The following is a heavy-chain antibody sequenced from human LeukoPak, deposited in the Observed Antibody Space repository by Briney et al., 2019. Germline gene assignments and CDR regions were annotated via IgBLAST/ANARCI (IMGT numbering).Heavy chain of an antibody. D-gene: IGHD3-9*01. J-gene: IGHJ6*02. CDR1: GYTFTSYA. Sequence: GASVKVSCKASGYTFTSYAMHWVRQAPGQRLEWMGWINAGNGNTKYSQKFQGRVTITRDTSASTAYMELSSLRSEDTAVYYCARVYYDILTGSQSGYYGMDVWGQGTTVTVSS. CDR3: ARVYYDILTGSQSGYYGMDV. CDR2: INAGNGNT. V-gene: IGHV1-3*01.